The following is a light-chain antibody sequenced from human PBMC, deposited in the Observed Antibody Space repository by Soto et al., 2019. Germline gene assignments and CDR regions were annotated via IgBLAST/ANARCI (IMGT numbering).Light chain of an antibody. Sequence: DIQMTQSPSSLSASVGDRVTITCRASQSISSSLNWYQQKPGKAPKLLIYAASSLQSGVPSRFSGSGSGTDFTLTISSLQPADFATYYCQQSYSTPRTFGQGTKVEIK. J-gene: IGKJ1*01. CDR2: AAS. CDR1: QSISSS. CDR3: QQSYSTPRT. V-gene: IGKV1-39*01.